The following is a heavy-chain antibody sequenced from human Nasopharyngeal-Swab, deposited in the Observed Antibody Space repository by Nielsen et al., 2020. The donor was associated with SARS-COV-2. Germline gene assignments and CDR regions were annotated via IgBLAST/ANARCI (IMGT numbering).Heavy chain of an antibody. CDR1: GCTFSSSA. J-gene: IGHJ3*02. Sequence: ESLKISCPASGCTFSSSAMHLVRQAPGKGLEYVSAISSNGGSTYYADSVKGRFTISRDNSKNTLYLQMSSLRAEDTAVYYCVKLGYYGSGSYNDAFDIWGQGKMVTVSS. V-gene: IGHV3-64D*06. CDR2: ISSNGGST. CDR3: VKLGYYGSGSYNDAFDI. D-gene: IGHD3-10*01.